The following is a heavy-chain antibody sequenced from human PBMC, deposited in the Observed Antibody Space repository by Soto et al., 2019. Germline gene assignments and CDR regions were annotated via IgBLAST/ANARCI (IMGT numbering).Heavy chain of an antibody. CDR2: IYYSGST. CDR3: ARIMRNWNYGWFDP. Sequence: QVQLQESGPGLVKPSETLSLTCTVSGGSISSYYWSWIRQPPGKGLEWIGYIYYSGSTNYNPSLKSRVTISVDTSKNQFSLKLSSVTAADTAVYYCARIMRNWNYGWFDPWGQGTLVTVSS. V-gene: IGHV4-59*01. J-gene: IGHJ5*02. D-gene: IGHD1-7*01. CDR1: GGSISSYY.